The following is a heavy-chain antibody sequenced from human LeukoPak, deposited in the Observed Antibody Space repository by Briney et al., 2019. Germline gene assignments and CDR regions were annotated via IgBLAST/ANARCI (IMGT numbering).Heavy chain of an antibody. CDR1: GFTFSRFA. V-gene: IGHV3-23*01. CDR3: VPEGFDI. J-gene: IGHJ3*02. Sequence: SLRLSCAVSGFTFSRFAMNWVRQSPGQGLEWISIISGSGGSAYYADSVKGRFIISRDNFKNTVNLEMSSLRAEDTAVYYCVPEGFDIWGQGTMVTVSS. CDR2: ISGSGGSA.